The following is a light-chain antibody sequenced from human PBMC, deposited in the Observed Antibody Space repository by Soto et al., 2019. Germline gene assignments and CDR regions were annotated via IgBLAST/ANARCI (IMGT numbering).Light chain of an antibody. V-gene: IGLV1-40*01. CDR3: LSYDTSLSGYV. Sequence: QSVLTQPPSVSGAPGQRLTLSCTGSSSNIGAGYDVHWYQQLPGAAPKVVIYGNTNRPSGVPDRFSGSKSGPSASLVITGLQAEDEADYYCLSYDTSLSGYVFGAGTKVTLL. CDR1: SSNIGAGYD. CDR2: GNT. J-gene: IGLJ1*01.